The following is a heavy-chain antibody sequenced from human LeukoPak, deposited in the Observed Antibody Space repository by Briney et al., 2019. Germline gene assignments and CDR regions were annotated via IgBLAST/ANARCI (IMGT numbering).Heavy chain of an antibody. CDR3: AKDLYSGSYPTPGY. CDR2: IRYDGSNK. V-gene: IGHV3-30*02. J-gene: IGHJ4*02. CDR1: GFTFSSYG. D-gene: IGHD1-26*01. Sequence: GGSLRLSCAASGFTFSSYGMHWVRQAPGKGLEWVAFIRYDGSNKYYAGSVKGRFTISRDNSKNTLYLQMNSLRAEDTAVYYCAKDLYSGSYPTPGYWGQGTLVTVSS.